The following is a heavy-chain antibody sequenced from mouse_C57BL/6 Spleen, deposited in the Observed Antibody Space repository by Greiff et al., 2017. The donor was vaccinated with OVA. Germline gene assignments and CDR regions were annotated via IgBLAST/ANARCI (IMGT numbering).Heavy chain of an antibody. D-gene: IGHD2-4*01. CDR1: GYTFTSYW. J-gene: IGHJ2*01. Sequence: QVQLKQPGAELVMPGASVKLSCKASGYTFTSYWMHWVKPRPGHGLEWIGELDPSDSYTTYHQQFKGTSTLTVDKSSSTAYMQLSSLTAEDSADYGGGRKDYDGYLDYWGQGTTLTVSS. V-gene: IGHV1-69*01. CDR2: LDPSDSYT. CDR3: GRKDYDGYLDY.